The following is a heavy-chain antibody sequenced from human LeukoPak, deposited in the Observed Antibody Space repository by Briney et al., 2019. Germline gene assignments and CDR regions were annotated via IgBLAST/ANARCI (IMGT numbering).Heavy chain of an antibody. Sequence: TSETLSLTCTVSGGSISSYYWSWIRQPPGKGLEWIGYIYYSGSTNYNPSLKSRVTISVDTSKNQFSLKLSSVTAADTAVYYCARSVETFFGPWGQGTLVTVSS. J-gene: IGHJ5*02. CDR3: ARSVETFFGP. CDR1: GGSISSYY. D-gene: IGHD5-24*01. V-gene: IGHV4-59*01. CDR2: IYYSGST.